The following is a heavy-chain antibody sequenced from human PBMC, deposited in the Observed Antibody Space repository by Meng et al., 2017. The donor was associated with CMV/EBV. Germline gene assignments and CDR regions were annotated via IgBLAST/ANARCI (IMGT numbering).Heavy chain of an antibody. CDR3: AHRLALPIFGVVLGGYFDY. CDR1: GFSLSTSGVG. J-gene: IGHJ4*02. V-gene: IGHV2-5*01. CDR2: IYWNDDK. Sequence: SGSTLVKPPQTLTLTCTFSGFSLSTSGVGVGWTRQPPGKALEWPALIYWNDDKRYSPSLKSRLTITKDTSKNQVVLTMTNMDPVDTATYYCAHRLALPIFGVVLGGYFDYWGQGTLVTVSS. D-gene: IGHD3-3*01.